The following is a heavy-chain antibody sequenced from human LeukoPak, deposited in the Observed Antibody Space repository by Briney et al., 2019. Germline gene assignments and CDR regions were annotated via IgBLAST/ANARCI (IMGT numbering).Heavy chain of an antibody. CDR1: GYTFTSYA. CDR3: ARGGYSGSLWDLGTDDYYYGMDV. CDR2: IIPIFGTA. J-gene: IGHJ6*02. V-gene: IGHV1-69*13. Sequence: SVKVSCKASGYTFTSYAMHWVRQAPGQGLEWMGGIIPIFGTANYAQKFQGRVTITADESTSTAYMELSSLRSEDTAVYYCARGGYSGSLWDLGTDDYYYGMDVWGQGTTVTVSS. D-gene: IGHD5-12*01.